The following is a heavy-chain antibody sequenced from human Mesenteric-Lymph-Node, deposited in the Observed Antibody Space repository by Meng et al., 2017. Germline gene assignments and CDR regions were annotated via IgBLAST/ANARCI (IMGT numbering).Heavy chain of an antibody. J-gene: IGHJ2*01. Sequence: EPLRGSGPGLVKPSQPLPLTATSSGGSISSGGYYWSWIRQHPGKGLEWIGYIYYSGSTYYNPSLKSRVTISVDKSKNQFSLKLSSVTAADTAVYYCASPLGILGIVDLWGRGTLVTVSS. CDR1: GGSISSGGYY. V-gene: IGHV4-31*03. D-gene: IGHD7-27*01. CDR2: IYYSGST. CDR3: ASPLGILGIVDL.